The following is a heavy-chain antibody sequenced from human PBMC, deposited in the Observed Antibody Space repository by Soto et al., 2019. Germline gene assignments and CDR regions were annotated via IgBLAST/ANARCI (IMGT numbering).Heavy chain of an antibody. J-gene: IGHJ4*02. D-gene: IGHD3-3*01. CDR1: GFTFDDYA. CDR2: ISWNSGSI. CDR3: AKGSTIFGVGYFDY. V-gene: IGHV3-9*01. Sequence: HPVGSLRLSCAASGFTFDDYAMHWVRQAPGKGLEWVSGISWNSGSIGYADSVKGRFTISRDNAKNSLYLQMNSLRAEDTALYYCAKGSTIFGVGYFDYWGQGTLVTVSS.